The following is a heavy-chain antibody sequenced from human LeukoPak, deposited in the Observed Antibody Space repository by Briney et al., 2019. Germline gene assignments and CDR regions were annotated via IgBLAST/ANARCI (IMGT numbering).Heavy chain of an antibody. CDR3: ARGRPPRSSGSWHGGFDY. V-gene: IGHV3-30*03. J-gene: IGHJ4*02. CDR2: IPYDGSNK. Sequence: PGGSLRLSCAASGFTFSSLGMHWVRQPPGKGLEWGAVIPYDGSNKYYADSVKGRLTISRDNSKSTLYLRMNSLRAEDTGVYYCARGRPPRSSGSWHGGFDYWGQGTLVTVSS. CDR1: GFTFSSLG. D-gene: IGHD6-13*01.